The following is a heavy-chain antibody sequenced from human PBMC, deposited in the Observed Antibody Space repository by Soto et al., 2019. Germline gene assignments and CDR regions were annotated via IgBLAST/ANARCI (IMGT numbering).Heavy chain of an antibody. Sequence: SETLSLTCTVSGGSISSGGYYWSWIRQPPGKGLEWIGYIYHSGSTYYNPSLKSRVTISVDRSKNQFSLKLSSVTAADTAVYSRVPGPWGQGTLVTVSS. CDR2: IYHSGST. D-gene: IGHD3-3*01. CDR1: GGSISSGGYY. J-gene: IGHJ5*02. CDR3: VPGP. V-gene: IGHV4-30-2*01.